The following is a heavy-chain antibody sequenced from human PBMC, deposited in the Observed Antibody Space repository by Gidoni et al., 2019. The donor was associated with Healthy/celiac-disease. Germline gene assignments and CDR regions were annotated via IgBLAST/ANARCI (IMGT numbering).Heavy chain of an antibody. V-gene: IGHV4-61*01. CDR3: ASGGYYYDSSGYCFDY. Sequence: QVQLQESGPGLVKPSETLSLTCTVSGGSVRSGSYYWSWIRQPPGKGLEWIGYISYSGSTNYNPSLKSRVTISVDTSKNQFSLKLSSVTAADTAVYYCASGGYYYDSSGYCFDYWGQGTLVTVSS. CDR2: ISYSGST. CDR1: GGSVRSGSYY. J-gene: IGHJ4*02. D-gene: IGHD3-22*01.